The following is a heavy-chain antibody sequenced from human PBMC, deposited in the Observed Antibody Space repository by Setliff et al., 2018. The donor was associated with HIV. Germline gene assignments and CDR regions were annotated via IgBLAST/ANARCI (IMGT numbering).Heavy chain of an antibody. CDR2: VHKSVNT. V-gene: IGHV4-59*01. CDR3: ARESARAALDY. D-gene: IGHD3-3*01. Sequence: SETLSLTCTVSGASINMNYWSWIRQTPGQGLEWIGYVHKSVNTHYSPSLKSRVTMSGDASKNQFSLSLISVTAADTAVYYCARESARAALDYLGRGILVTVSS. J-gene: IGHJ4*02. CDR1: GASINMNY.